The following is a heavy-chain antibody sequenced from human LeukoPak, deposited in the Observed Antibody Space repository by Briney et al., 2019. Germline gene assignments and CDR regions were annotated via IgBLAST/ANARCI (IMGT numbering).Heavy chain of an antibody. CDR3: ASARVVEVLATPTALDY. D-gene: IGHD2-2*01. Sequence: PGGSLRLSCAASGFTVSSNYMSWVRQAPGKGLEWVSVIYSGGSTYYADSVKGRFTISRDNSKNTLYLQMNSLRAEDTAVYYCASARVVEVLATPTALDYWGQGTLVTVSS. V-gene: IGHV3-66*01. CDR2: IYSGGST. J-gene: IGHJ4*02. CDR1: GFTVSSNY.